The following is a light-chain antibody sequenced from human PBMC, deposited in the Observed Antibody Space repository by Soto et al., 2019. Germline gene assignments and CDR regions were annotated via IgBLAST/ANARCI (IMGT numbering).Light chain of an antibody. CDR1: QSVSSNY. CDR3: QHYGSSLSIT. CDR2: GAS. J-gene: IGKJ5*01. Sequence: ESVLTQSPGSLSLSPGERATLSCRAIQSVSSNYLAWYQHKPGQAPRLRIYGASIRATGIPDRFSGSGSGTDFTLTISRLEPEDFAVYYCQHYGSSLSITFGQGTRLEIK. V-gene: IGKV3-20*01.